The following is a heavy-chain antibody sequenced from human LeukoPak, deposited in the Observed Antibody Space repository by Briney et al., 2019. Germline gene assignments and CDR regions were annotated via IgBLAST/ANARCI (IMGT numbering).Heavy chain of an antibody. CDR1: GFTFSSYS. V-gene: IGHV3-21*01. CDR2: ISSSSYI. J-gene: IGHJ4*02. D-gene: IGHD3-22*01. Sequence: TGGSLRLSCAASGFTFSSYSMTWVRQAPGKGLEWVSSISSSSYIYYADSVKGRFTISRGNAKNSLYLQMNSLRAEDTAVYYCARVRSSGYYRMDYWGQGTLVTVSS. CDR3: ARVRSSGYYRMDY.